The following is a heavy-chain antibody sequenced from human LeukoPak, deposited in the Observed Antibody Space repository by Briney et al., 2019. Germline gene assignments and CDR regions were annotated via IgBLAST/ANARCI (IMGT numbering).Heavy chain of an antibody. D-gene: IGHD1-14*01. J-gene: IGHJ3*02. CDR1: GFTFSSYS. CDR3: AKGKMNHNGAFDT. CDR2: ISGSVSGFGSDT. V-gene: IGHV3-23*01. Sequence: PGGSLRLSCAASGFTFSSYSMNWVRQAPGKGLGWVSGISGSVSGFGSDTKYADSVKGRFTVSRDNSKKTLYLQMNSLKAEDTAIYYCAKGKMNHNGAFDTWGQGTMVTVSS.